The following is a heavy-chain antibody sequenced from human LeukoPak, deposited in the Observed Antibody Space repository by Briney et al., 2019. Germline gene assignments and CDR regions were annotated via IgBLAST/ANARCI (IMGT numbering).Heavy chain of an antibody. CDR1: GFTFSSYE. Sequence: GGSLRLSCAAYGFTFSSYEMNWVRQAPGKGLEWVSYISSSGSTIYYADSVKGRFTISRDNAKNSLYLQMNSLRAEDTAVYYCACLIVGATPSFDYWGQGTLVTVSS. V-gene: IGHV3-48*03. J-gene: IGHJ4*02. CDR3: ACLIVGATPSFDY. D-gene: IGHD1-26*01. CDR2: ISSSGSTI.